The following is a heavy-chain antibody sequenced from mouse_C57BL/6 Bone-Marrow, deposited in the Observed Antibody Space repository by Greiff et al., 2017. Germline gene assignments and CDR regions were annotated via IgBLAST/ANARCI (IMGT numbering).Heavy chain of an antibody. CDR3: ARRPLTGTFYFDY. CDR1: GYTFTDYY. Sequence: QVQLQQSGAELVRPGASVKLSCKASGYTFTDYYINWVKQRPGQGLEWIARIYPGSGNTYYNEKFKGKATLTAEKSSSTAYMQLSSLTSEDSAVYFCARRPLTGTFYFDYWGQGTTLTVSS. J-gene: IGHJ2*01. V-gene: IGHV1-76*01. D-gene: IGHD4-1*01. CDR2: IYPGSGNT.